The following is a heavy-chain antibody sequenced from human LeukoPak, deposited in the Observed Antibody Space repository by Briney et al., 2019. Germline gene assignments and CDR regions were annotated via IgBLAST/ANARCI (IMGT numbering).Heavy chain of an antibody. CDR3: AIIGVGPYGMDV. CDR1: GYTFTGYY. D-gene: IGHD3-3*01. V-gene: IGHV1-2*06. J-gene: IGHJ6*02. CDR2: INPNSGGT. Sequence: ASVKVSCKASGYTFTGYYMHWVRQAPGQGPEWMGRINPNSGGTNYAQKFQGRVTMTRDTSISTAYMELSRLRSDDTAVYYCAIIGVGPYGMDVWGQGTTVTVSS.